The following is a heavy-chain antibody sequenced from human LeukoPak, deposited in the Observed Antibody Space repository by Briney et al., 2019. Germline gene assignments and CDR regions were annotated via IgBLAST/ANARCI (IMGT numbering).Heavy chain of an antibody. CDR1: GYSFTKYD. V-gene: IGHV1-18*01. Sequence: ASVKVSCKASGYSFTKYDISWVRQAPGQGLEWLGWISAYNGNRNYAQKLQDRVIMTTDTSTSTAYMELSSLRSEDTAVYYCARGGLSQAYYYYYMDVWGKGTTVTVSS. D-gene: IGHD2/OR15-2a*01. CDR3: ARGGLSQAYYYYYMDV. J-gene: IGHJ6*03. CDR2: ISAYNGNR.